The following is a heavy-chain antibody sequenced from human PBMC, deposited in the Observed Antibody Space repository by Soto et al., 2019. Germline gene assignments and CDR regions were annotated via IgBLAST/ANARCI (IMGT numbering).Heavy chain of an antibody. D-gene: IGHD6-19*01. J-gene: IGHJ4*01. CDR2: IYSGGST. Sequence: PGGSLRLSCAASGFTVSTKYMSWVRQAPGKGLEWVSVIYSGGSTFYADSVRGRFTISRDNSKNTVNLQMNSLRAEDTAVYYCAIAMAGKWHPFDYWGHGTLVTVSS. CDR3: AIAMAGKWHPFDY. V-gene: IGHV3-66*01. CDR1: GFTVSTKY.